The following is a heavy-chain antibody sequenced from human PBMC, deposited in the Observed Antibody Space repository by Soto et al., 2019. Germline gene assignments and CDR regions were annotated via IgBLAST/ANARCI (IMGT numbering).Heavy chain of an antibody. CDR3: AKVDTEMLTNYYYAMDV. CDR2: ISDSGGST. J-gene: IGHJ6*02. D-gene: IGHD5-18*01. V-gene: IGHV3-23*01. Sequence: GGSLRLSCAASGFTFKNYAMSWVRQAPGKGLEWVSGISDSGGSTYYAGSVKGRFTISRDNSRHMFYVQMNSLRAEDTAVYYCAKVDTEMLTNYYYAMDVWGQGTTVTVSS. CDR1: GFTFKNYA.